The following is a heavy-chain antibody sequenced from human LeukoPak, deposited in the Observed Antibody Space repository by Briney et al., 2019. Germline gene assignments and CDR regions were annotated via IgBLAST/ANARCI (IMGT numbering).Heavy chain of an antibody. D-gene: IGHD3-3*01. V-gene: IGHV3-23*01. CDR2: ISGSGGST. Sequence: PGGSLRLSCAASGFPFSSYGMSWVRQASGKGLEWVSAISGSGGSTYYADSVKGRFTISRDNSKNTLYLQMNSLRAEDTAVYYCAKAPSGSGYYTDYFDYWGQGTLVTVSS. J-gene: IGHJ4*02. CDR1: GFPFSSYG. CDR3: AKAPSGSGYYTDYFDY.